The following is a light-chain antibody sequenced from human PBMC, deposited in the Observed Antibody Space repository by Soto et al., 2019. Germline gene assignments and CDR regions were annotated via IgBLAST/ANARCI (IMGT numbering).Light chain of an antibody. CDR2: GVT. J-gene: IGLJ1*01. CDR1: SSDVGGYNF. V-gene: IGLV2-8*01. Sequence: QSALTQPPSASGSPGQSVTISCVGSSSDVGGYNFVSWYQQHPGKAPKLMIFGVTKRPSGVPDRFSGSKSGNTASLTVSGLQAEDEADYYCSSYAGSNNYVFGTGTQLTVL. CDR3: SSYAGSNNYV.